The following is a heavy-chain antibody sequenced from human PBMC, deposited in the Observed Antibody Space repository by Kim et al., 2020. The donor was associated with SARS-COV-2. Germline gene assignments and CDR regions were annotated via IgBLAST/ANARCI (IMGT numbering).Heavy chain of an antibody. D-gene: IGHD3-9*01. V-gene: IGHV1-2*02. Sequence: ASVKVSCKASGYTFTGYYMHWVRQAPGQGLEWMGWINPNSGGTNYAQKFQGRVTMTRDTSISTAYMELSRLRSDDTAVYYCARELRYFDWLLYYYYGMDVWGQGTTVTVSS. CDR1: GYTFTGYY. J-gene: IGHJ6*02. CDR3: ARELRYFDWLLYYYYGMDV. CDR2: INPNSGGT.